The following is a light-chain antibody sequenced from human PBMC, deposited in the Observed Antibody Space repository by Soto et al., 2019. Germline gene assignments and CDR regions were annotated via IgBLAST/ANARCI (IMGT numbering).Light chain of an antibody. CDR3: QQSYSTPPST. CDR2: AAS. Sequence: AIRMTQSPSSLSASTGDRVTITCRASQGISSYLAWYQQKPGKAPKLLIYAASTLQSGVPSRFSGSGSGTDFTLTISSLQPEDFATYYCQQSYSTPPSTFGQGTKVDIK. CDR1: QGISSY. J-gene: IGKJ1*01. V-gene: IGKV1-8*01.